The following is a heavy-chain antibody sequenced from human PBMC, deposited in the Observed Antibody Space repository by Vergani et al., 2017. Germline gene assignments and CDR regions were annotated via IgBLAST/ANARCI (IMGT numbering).Heavy chain of an antibody. CDR2: MNPNSGNT. CDR3: ARGLVVPAAVTLYWFDP. V-gene: IGHV1-8*01. CDR1: GYTFTSYD. Sequence: QVQLVQSGAEVKKPGASVKVSCKASGYTFTSYDINWVRQATGQGLEWMGWMNPNSGNTGYAQKFQGRVTMTRNTSISTAYMELSSLRSEDTAVYYCARGLVVPAAVTLYWFDPWGQGTLVTVYS. D-gene: IGHD2-2*01. J-gene: IGHJ5*02.